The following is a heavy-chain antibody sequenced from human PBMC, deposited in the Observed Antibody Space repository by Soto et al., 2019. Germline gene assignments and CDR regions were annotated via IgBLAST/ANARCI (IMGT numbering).Heavy chain of an antibody. Sequence: GESLTLSSAASGFTFSNAWMSWVRQAPGEGREWVGRIKSKTDGGTTDYAAPVKGRFTISRDDSKNTLYLQMNSLKTEDTAVYYCFGESRPGRYYYYGMDVWGQGTTVTVSS. V-gene: IGHV3-15*01. CDR3: FGESRPGRYYYYGMDV. D-gene: IGHD3-10*01. CDR1: GFTFSNAW. CDR2: IKSKTDGGTT. J-gene: IGHJ6*02.